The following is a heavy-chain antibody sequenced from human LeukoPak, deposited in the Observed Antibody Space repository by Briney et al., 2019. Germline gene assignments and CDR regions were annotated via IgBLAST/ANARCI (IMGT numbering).Heavy chain of an antibody. CDR2: INWNGGST. CDR3: ARAHYYDSSAFDY. V-gene: IGHV3-20*04. CDR1: GFTFDDYG. Sequence: GGSLRLSCAASGFTFDDYGMSWVRQGPGKGLEWVSGINWNGGSTGYADSVKGRFTISRDNAKNSLYLQMNSLRVEDTAIYYCARAHYYDSSAFDYWGQGTLVTVSS. D-gene: IGHD3-22*01. J-gene: IGHJ4*02.